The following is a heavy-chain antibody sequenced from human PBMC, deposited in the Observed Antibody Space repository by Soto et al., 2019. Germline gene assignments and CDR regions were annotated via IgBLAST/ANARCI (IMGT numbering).Heavy chain of an antibody. CDR1: GGSISSGDYY. CDR2: IYYSGST. D-gene: IGHD3-22*01. Sequence: PSETLSLTCTVSGGSISSGDYYWSWIRQPPGKGLEWIGYIYYSGSTYYNPSLKSRVTISVDTSKNQFSLKLSSVTAADTAVYYCARVPFYEYYDSGGSPGSFQHWGQGTLVTVSS. J-gene: IGHJ1*01. V-gene: IGHV4-30-4*01. CDR3: ARVPFYEYYDSGGSPGSFQH.